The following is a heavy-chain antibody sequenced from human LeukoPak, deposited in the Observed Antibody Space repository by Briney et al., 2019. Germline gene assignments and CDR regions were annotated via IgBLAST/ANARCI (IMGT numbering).Heavy chain of an antibody. V-gene: IGHV3-30-3*01. Sequence: PGGSLRLSCAASGFTFSGYAMHWVRQAPGKGLEWVAVISYDGSNKYYADSVKGRFTISRDNSKNTLYLQMNSLRAEDTAVYYCARDPGSYYFDYWGHGPLVTVSS. D-gene: IGHD1-1*01. J-gene: IGHJ4*01. CDR2: ISYDGSNK. CDR1: GFTFSGYA. CDR3: ARDPGSYYFDY.